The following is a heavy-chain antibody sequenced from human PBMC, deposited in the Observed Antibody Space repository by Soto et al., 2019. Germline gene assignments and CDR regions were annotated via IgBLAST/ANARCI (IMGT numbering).Heavy chain of an antibody. CDR3: VRVSPSGSTFRGNDGIGY. V-gene: IGHV1-69*08. D-gene: IGHD1-1*01. CDR2: IIPLLCKT. CDR1: GGTFSNEI. J-gene: IGHJ4*02. Sequence: GASVKVSCQTSGGTFSNEIITWVRQAPGKRVEWVGRIIPLLCKTNYAQKFQGRVTIPANKSTGTAYMELNSLRSEDTAVYYCVRVSPSGSTFRGNDGIGYWGQGTLVTVSS.